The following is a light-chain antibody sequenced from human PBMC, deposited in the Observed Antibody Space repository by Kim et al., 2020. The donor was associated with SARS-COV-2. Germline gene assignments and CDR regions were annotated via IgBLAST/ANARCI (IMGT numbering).Light chain of an antibody. V-gene: IGLV2-23*02. J-gene: IGLJ3*02. CDR3: CSYAGSRV. Sequence: QSVLTQPASVSGSPGQSITISCTGTSSDVGSYNLGCWYQQHPGKAPKLMIYEVSQRPSGVSDRFSGSKSGNTASLTITGAQAEDEADYSCCSYAGSRVFGGGTQLTVL. CDR2: EVS. CDR1: SSDVGSYNL.